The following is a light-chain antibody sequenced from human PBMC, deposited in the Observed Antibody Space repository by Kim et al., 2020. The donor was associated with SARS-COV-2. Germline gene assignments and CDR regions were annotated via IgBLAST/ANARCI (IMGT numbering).Light chain of an antibody. CDR2: GRD. CDR1: SLRTYN. Sequence: SSELTQDPAVSVALGQTVRITCQGDSLRTYNANWYQQKPGQAPVLVLYGRDNRPSGIPDRFSGSSSGDTASLTITGAQAEDEADYYCNSRDSGVNRVLFGGGTKVTVL. CDR3: NSRDSGVNRVL. V-gene: IGLV3-19*01. J-gene: IGLJ2*01.